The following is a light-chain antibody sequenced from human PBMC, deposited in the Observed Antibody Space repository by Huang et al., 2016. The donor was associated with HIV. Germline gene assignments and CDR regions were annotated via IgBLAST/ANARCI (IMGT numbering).Light chain of an antibody. Sequence: EIVLTQSPATLSLSPGERATLSRRASQNVTDSLAWYRQKPGQAPSLLMSRADNRATGTPARFSGSGSGTDFTLTISSLEPEDFAIYYCQERIQWPRLTFGGGTKVEIK. CDR3: QERIQWPRLT. CDR1: QNVTDS. CDR2: RAD. V-gene: IGKV3-11*01. J-gene: IGKJ4*01.